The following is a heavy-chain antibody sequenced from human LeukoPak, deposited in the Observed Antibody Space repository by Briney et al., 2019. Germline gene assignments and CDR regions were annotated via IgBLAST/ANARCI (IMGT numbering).Heavy chain of an antibody. CDR1: GFTFSSYG. V-gene: IGHV3-33*01. D-gene: IGHD2-21*02. J-gene: IGHJ3*02. Sequence: PGGSLRLSCAASGFTFSSYGMHWVRQAPGKGLEWVAVIWYDGSNKYYADSVKGRFTISRDNSKNTLYLQMNSLRAEDTAVYYCARGLAYCGGDCYPGAFDIWGQGTMVTVSS. CDR3: ARGLAYCGGDCYPGAFDI. CDR2: IWYDGSNK.